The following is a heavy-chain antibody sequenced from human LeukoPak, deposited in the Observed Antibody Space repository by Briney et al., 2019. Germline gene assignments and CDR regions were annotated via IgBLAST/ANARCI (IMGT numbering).Heavy chain of an antibody. D-gene: IGHD6-13*01. CDR2: ISYDGSNK. V-gene: IGHV3-30-3*01. CDR3: ARGGDSSPGADY. Sequence: GRSLRLSCAASGFTFSSYAMHWVRQAPGKGLEWVAVISYDGSNKYYADSVKGRFTISRDNSKNTLYLQMNSLRAEDTAVYYCARGGDSSPGADYWGQGTLVTVSS. CDR1: GFTFSSYA. J-gene: IGHJ4*02.